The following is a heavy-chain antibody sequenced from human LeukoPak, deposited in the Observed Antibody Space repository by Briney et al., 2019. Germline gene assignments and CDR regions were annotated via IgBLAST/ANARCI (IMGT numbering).Heavy chain of an antibody. V-gene: IGHV4-30-2*01. J-gene: IGHJ3*02. Sequence: PSETLSLTCAVSGGSISSGGYSWSWIRQPPGKGLEWIGYIYHSGSTYYNPSLKSRVTISVDRSKNQFSLKLSSVTAADTAVYYCARANYDSSGDAFDIWGQGTMVTVSS. D-gene: IGHD3-22*01. CDR2: IYHSGST. CDR1: GGSISSGGYS. CDR3: ARANYDSSGDAFDI.